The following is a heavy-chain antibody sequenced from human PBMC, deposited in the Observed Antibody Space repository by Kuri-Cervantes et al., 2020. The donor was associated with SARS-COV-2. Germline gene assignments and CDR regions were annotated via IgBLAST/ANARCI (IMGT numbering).Heavy chain of an antibody. CDR2: ISAHSTTI. Sequence: GESLKISCAPSGFTFSNYDMHWVRQAPGKGLEWVAYISAHSTTIKYADSVEGRFAISRDNANNSLYLQMSSLRAEDTAMYYCATGAANSYMDVWGRGTTVTVSS. CDR1: GFTFSNYD. J-gene: IGHJ6*03. D-gene: IGHD3-10*01. CDR3: ATGAANSYMDV. V-gene: IGHV3-48*01.